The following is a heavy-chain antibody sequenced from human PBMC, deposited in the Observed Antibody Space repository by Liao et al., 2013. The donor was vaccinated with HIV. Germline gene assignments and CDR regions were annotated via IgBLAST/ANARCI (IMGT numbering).Heavy chain of an antibody. Sequence: QVQLQESGPGLVKPSQTLSLTCTVSGGSISSGDYYWSWIRQPPGKGLEWIGYIYYSGSTYYNPSLKSRVTISIDRSKKQVSLKLNSVTAADTAVYYCARGVSDYYDNSGYCYFDSWGPGNPGHRLL. D-gene: IGHD3-22*01. CDR3: ARGVSDYYDNSGYCYFDS. CDR1: GGSISSGDYY. CDR2: IYYSGST. J-gene: IGHJ4*02. V-gene: IGHV4-30-4*08.